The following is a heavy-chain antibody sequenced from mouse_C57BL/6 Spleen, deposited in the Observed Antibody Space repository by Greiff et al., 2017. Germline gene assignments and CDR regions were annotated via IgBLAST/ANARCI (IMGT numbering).Heavy chain of an antibody. Sequence: QVQLQQPGAELVKPGASVKVSCKASGYTFTSYWMHWVKQRPGQGLEWIGKIHPSDSDTNYNQKFKGKATLTVDKSSSTAYMQLSSLTSEDSAVYYCARGNVTTVGAEAYWGQGTLVTVSA. V-gene: IGHV1-74*01. J-gene: IGHJ3*01. CDR1: GYTFTSYW. CDR2: IHPSDSDT. D-gene: IGHD1-1*01. CDR3: ARGNVTTVGAEAY.